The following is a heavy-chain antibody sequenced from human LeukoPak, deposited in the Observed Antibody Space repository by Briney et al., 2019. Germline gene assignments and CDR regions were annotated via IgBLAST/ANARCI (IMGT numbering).Heavy chain of an antibody. CDR3: ARVRGWFGPDY. Sequence: PSETLSLTCTVSGGSISSGDYYWSWIRQPPGKGLEWIGEINHSGSTNYNPSLKSRVTISVDTSKNQFSLKLSSVTAADTAVYYCARVRGWFGPDYWGQGTLVTVSS. V-gene: IGHV4-39*07. CDR2: INHSGST. J-gene: IGHJ4*02. D-gene: IGHD6-19*01. CDR1: GGSISSGDYY.